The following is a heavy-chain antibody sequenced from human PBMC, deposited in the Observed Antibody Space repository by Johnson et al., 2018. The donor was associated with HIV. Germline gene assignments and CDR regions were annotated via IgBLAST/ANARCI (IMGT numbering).Heavy chain of an antibody. D-gene: IGHD6-13*01. CDR3: ARERIAAAGLDAFDI. V-gene: IGHV3-11*04. CDR1: GFTFSDYY. Sequence: VQLVESGGGVVQPGRSLRLSCAASGFTFSDYYMSWIRQAPGKGLEWVSYISSSGSTIYYADSVKGRFTISRDNSKNTLYLQMNSLRAEDTAVYYCARERIAAAGLDAFDIWGQGTMVTVSA. J-gene: IGHJ3*02. CDR2: ISSSGSTI.